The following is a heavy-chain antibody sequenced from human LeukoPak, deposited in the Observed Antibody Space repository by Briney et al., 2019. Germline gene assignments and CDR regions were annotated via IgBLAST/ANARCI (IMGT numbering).Heavy chain of an antibody. CDR2: IYTSGST. D-gene: IGHD2-2*01. CDR3: ARVVVPAAYNWFDP. Sequence: SQTLSLTCTVSGGSISSGSYYWSWIRQPAGKGLEWIGCIYTSGSTNYNPSLKSRVTISVDTSKHQFSLKLSSVTAADTAVYYCARVVVPAAYNWFDPWGQGTLVTVSS. V-gene: IGHV4-61*02. J-gene: IGHJ5*02. CDR1: GGSISSGSYY.